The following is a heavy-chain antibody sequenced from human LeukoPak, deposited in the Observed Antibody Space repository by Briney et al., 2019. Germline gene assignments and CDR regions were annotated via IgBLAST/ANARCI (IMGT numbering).Heavy chain of an antibody. CDR2: ISSSSSYI. CDR3: ARASYCSSTSCYAFQH. CDR1: GFTFSSYS. V-gene: IGHV3-21*03. J-gene: IGHJ1*01. D-gene: IGHD2-2*01. Sequence: PGGSLRLSCAASGFTFSSYSMNWVRQAPGKGLEWVSSISSSSSYIYYADSVKGRFTISRDNAKNSLYLQMNSLRAEDTAVYYCARASYCSSTSCYAFQHWGQGTLVTVSP.